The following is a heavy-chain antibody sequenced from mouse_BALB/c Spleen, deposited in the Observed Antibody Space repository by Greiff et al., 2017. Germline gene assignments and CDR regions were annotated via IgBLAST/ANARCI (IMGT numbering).Heavy chain of an antibody. Sequence: DVHLVESGGGLVKPGGSLKLSCAASGFTFSSYAMSWVRQSPEKRLEWVAEISSGGSYTYYPDTVTGRFTISRDNAKNTLYLEMSSLRSEDTAMYYCAREDGTWFAYWGQGTLVTVSA. J-gene: IGHJ3*01. CDR3: AREDGTWFAY. CDR1: GFTFSSYA. CDR2: ISSGGSYT. D-gene: IGHD1-1*01. V-gene: IGHV5-9-4*01.